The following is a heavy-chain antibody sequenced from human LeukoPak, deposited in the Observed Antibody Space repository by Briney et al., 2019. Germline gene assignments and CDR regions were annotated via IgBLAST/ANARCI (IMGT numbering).Heavy chain of an antibody. CDR1: GGSIGSYY. CDR3: ASYSWSGRVAFDI. V-gene: IGHV4-59*08. J-gene: IGHJ3*02. D-gene: IGHD3-10*01. Sequence: SETLSLTCTVSGGSIGSYYWSWIRQPPGKGLEWIGYIYYSGSTNYNPSLKSRVTISVDTSKNQFSLKLSSVTAADTAVYYCASYSWSGRVAFDIWGQGTMVTVSS. CDR2: IYYSGST.